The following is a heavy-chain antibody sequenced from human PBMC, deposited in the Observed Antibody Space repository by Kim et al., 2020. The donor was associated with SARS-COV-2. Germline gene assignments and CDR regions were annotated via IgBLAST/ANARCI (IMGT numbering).Heavy chain of an antibody. CDR2: IKSKTDGGTT. J-gene: IGHJ6*02. CDR3: TPGYVDTAMALPRPKRHYYYYYGMDV. Sequence: GGSLRLSCAASGFTFSNAWMSWVRQAPGKGLEWVGRIKSKTDGGTTDYAAPVKGRFTISRDDSKNTLYLQMNSLKTEDTAVYYCTPGYVDTAMALPRPKRHYYYYYGMDVWGQGTTVTVSS. CDR1: GFTFSNAW. V-gene: IGHV3-15*01. D-gene: IGHD5-18*01.